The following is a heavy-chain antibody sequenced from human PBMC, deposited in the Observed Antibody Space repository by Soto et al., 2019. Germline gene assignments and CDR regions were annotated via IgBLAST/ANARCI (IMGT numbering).Heavy chain of an antibody. V-gene: IGHV4-61*01. CDR1: GGSVTSGRYY. D-gene: IGHD3-10*01. CDR3: ARLLGFGDDF. J-gene: IGHJ4*02. CDR2: MYSSGST. Sequence: TLSLTCTVSGGSVTSGRYYWTWIRQPPGKGLEWTGNMYSSGSTSYDPSLKSRVTISVDTSKNQFSLTLISVTAADTAVYYCARLLGFGDDFWGQGTLVTVSS.